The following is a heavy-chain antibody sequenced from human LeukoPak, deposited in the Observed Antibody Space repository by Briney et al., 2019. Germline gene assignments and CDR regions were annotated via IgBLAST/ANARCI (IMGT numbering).Heavy chain of an antibody. CDR2: THPYSGGT. CDR1: GYTFTAYY. J-gene: IGHJ4*02. Sequence: GASVKVSCKTSGYTFTAYYLHWVRQAPEQGLEWMGWTHPYSGGTKYAEKFQGRVTMTRDTSIRTAYMELSELSSDDTAVYYCARDITYFYDAGERAQDYWGQGTLVAVSS. D-gene: IGHD3-22*01. V-gene: IGHV1-2*02. CDR3: ARDITYFYDAGERAQDY.